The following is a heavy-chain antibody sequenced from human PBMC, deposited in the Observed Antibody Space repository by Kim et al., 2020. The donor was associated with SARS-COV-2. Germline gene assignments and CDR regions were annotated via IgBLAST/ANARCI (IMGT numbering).Heavy chain of an antibody. CDR2: IYYSGST. Sequence: SETLSLTCTVSGGSISSYYWSWIRQPPGKGLEWIGYIYYSGSTNYNPSLKSRVTISVDTSKNQFSLKLSSVTAADTAVYYCARVYDIGYSYGHYGRPYGAFDYWGQGTLVTVSS. J-gene: IGHJ4*02. V-gene: IGHV4-59*01. CDR1: GGSISSYY. D-gene: IGHD5-18*01. CDR3: ARVYDIGYSYGHYGRPYGAFDY.